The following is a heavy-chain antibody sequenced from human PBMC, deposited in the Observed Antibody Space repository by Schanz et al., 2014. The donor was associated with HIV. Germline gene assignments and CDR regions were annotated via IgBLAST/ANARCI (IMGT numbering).Heavy chain of an antibody. V-gene: IGHV3-9*01. CDR2: ITWNNRVT. CDR3: AKDFTGSKVGFDY. Sequence: EVQVVESGGGLAQPGRSLRLSCVVSGFNLNDFALHWVRQTPGKGLEWVSGITWNNRVTGYADSVKGRFTISRDTAKNTLYLQMNNLRGEDTAFYYCAKDFTGSKVGFDYWGQGTLVIVSS. J-gene: IGHJ4*02. CDR1: GFNLNDFA. D-gene: IGHD7-27*01.